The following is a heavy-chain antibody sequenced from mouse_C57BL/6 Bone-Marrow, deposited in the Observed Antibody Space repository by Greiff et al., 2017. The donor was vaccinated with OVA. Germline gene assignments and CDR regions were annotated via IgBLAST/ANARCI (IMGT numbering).Heavy chain of an antibody. Sequence: EVQGVESGGGLVQPGGSMKLSCAASGFTFSDAWMDWVRQSPEKGLEWVAEIRNKANNHATYYAESVKGRFTISRDDSKSSVYLQMNSLRAEDTGIYYCTPTAPWYFDVWGTGTTVTVSS. CDR3: TPTAPWYFDV. CDR1: GFTFSDAW. CDR2: IRNKANNHAT. V-gene: IGHV6-6*01. J-gene: IGHJ1*03. D-gene: IGHD1-2*01.